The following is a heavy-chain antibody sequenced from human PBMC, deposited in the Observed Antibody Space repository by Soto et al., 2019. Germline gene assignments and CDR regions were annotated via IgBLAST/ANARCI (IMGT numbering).Heavy chain of an antibody. D-gene: IGHD6-13*01. CDR1: GYTFTSYG. Sequence: ASVKVSCKASGYTFTSYGISWVRQAPGQGLEWMGWISAYNGNTNYAQKLQGRVTMTTDTSTSTAYMELRSLSEEDTAVYYCASWGGIASPAYDGSLAPYDYWGQGTLVTVSS. CDR2: ISAYNGNT. CDR3: ASWGGIASPAYDGSLAPYDY. V-gene: IGHV1-18*01. J-gene: IGHJ4*02.